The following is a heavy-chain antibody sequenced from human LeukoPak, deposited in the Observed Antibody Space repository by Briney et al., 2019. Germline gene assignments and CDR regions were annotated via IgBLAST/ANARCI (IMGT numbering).Heavy chain of an antibody. Sequence: PGGSLRLSCAASGFTFSSYWMHWVRQAPGKGLVWVSRINSDGSNTNYADSVKGRFTISRDNAKNTLYLQMNGPRAEDTAVYYCAREGDGYNCDFDYWGQGTLVTVSS. V-gene: IGHV3-74*01. CDR1: GFTFSSYW. CDR2: INSDGSNT. CDR3: AREGDGYNCDFDY. D-gene: IGHD5-24*01. J-gene: IGHJ4*02.